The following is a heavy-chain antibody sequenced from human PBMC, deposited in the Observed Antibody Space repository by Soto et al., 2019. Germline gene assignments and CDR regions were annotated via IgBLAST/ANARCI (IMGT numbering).Heavy chain of an antibody. CDR3: VRYPRSVGGSYRPDY. V-gene: IGHV3-74*01. CDR2: INSDGSIT. CDR1: GFTFSSYW. J-gene: IGHJ4*02. Sequence: EVQLVESGGGLVQPGGSLRLSCAASGFTFSSYWMHRVRQVPEKGLVWVSRINSDGSITNYADAVKGRFTISRDNVKNTLYLQMNSLRAEDTAVYYCVRYPRSVGGSYRPDYWGQGTLVTVSS. D-gene: IGHD3-16*02.